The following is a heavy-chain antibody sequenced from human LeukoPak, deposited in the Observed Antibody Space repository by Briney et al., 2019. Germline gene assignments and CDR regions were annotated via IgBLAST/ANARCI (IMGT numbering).Heavy chain of an antibody. CDR3: ARDRYYGSGRGFDY. CDR1: GFTFSSYG. J-gene: IGHJ4*02. Sequence: PGRSLRLSCAASGFTFSSYGMHWVRQAPGKGLEWVAVTWYDGSNKYYADSVKGRFTISRDNSKNTLYLQMNSLRAEDTAVYYCARDRYYGSGRGFDYWGQGTLVTVSS. D-gene: IGHD3-10*01. V-gene: IGHV3-33*01. CDR2: TWYDGSNK.